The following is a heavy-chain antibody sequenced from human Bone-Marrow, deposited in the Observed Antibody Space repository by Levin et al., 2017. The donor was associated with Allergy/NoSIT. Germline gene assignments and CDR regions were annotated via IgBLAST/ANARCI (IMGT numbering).Heavy chain of an antibody. CDR2: IGSGGDT. CDR3: ARGKVTTRPAVWYFDY. D-gene: IGHD4-17*01. Sequence: GGSLRLSCAASGFTFSTYDMHWVRQGVGKGLEWVSAIGSGGDTYYPGSVKGRFTISRENAKSALYLQMNTLRAEDTAVYYCARGKVTTRPAVWYFDYWGQGTLVTVSS. J-gene: IGHJ4*02. V-gene: IGHV3-13*01. CDR1: GFTFSTYD.